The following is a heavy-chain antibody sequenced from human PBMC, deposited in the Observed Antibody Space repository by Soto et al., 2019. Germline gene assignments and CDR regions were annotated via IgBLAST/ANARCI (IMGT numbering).Heavy chain of an antibody. CDR3: ASEAIIVIASPEYYFDH. CDR2: INHSGST. Sequence: SETLSLTCAVYGGSFSGYYWSWIRQPPGKGLEWIGEINHSGSTNYNPSLKSRVTISVDTSKNQFSLKLSSVTAADTAVYYCASEAIIVIASPEYYFDHWGQGTLVTVPS. D-gene: IGHD3-22*01. J-gene: IGHJ4*02. V-gene: IGHV4-34*01. CDR1: GGSFSGYY.